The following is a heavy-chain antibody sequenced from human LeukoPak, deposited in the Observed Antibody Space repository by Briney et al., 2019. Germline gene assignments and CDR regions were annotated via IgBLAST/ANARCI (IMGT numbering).Heavy chain of an antibody. V-gene: IGHV1-8*03. J-gene: IGHJ6*03. CDR2: MNPNSGNT. CDR1: GYTFTSYD. CDR3: AREGTTVTTGGDYYMDV. D-gene: IGHD4-17*01. Sequence: GASVKVSCKASGYTFTSYDINWVRQATGQGLEWMGWMNPNSGNTGYAQKFQGRVTITRNTSISTAYMELSSLRSEDTAVYYCAREGTTVTTGGDYYMDVWGKGTTVTVSS.